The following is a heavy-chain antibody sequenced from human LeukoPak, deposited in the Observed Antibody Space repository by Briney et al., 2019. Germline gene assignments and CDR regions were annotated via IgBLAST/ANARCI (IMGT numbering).Heavy chain of an antibody. CDR1: GYTFISYA. V-gene: IGHV1-3*01. CDR2: ITPDNGNT. D-gene: IGHD3-10*01. CDR3: AREIAMGSWGGGAFDI. J-gene: IGHJ3*02. Sequence: ASVKVSCKASGYTFISYAIHWLRQAPGQRLEWMGWITPDNGNTEYLKKLQGRVTITRNTSTSTVNMELTSLRSDDLAIDYCAREIAMGSWGGGAFDIWGQGTVITVSS.